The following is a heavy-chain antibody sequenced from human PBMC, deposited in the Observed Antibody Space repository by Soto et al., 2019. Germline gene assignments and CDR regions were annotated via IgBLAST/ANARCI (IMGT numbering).Heavy chain of an antibody. CDR2: ISAYNGNT. CDR3: ASHRHSYGVPYGMDV. D-gene: IGHD5-18*01. Sequence: QVQLVQSGAEVKKPGASVKVSCKASGYTFTSYGISWVRQAPGQGLEWMGWISAYNGNTNYAQKLQGTVTMTTDTSTSTAYMELRSLRSDDTAVYYCASHRHSYGVPYGMDVWGQGTTVIVSS. V-gene: IGHV1-18*01. J-gene: IGHJ6*02. CDR1: GYTFTSYG.